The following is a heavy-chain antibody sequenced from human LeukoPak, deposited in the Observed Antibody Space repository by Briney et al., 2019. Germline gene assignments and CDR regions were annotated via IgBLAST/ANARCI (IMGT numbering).Heavy chain of an antibody. V-gene: IGHV3-9*01. Sequence: GRSLRLSCAASGFTFDDYAMHWVRHAPGKGLEWVSGISWNSGSIGYADSVKGRFTISRDNAKNSLYLQMNSLRAEDTALYYCAKDIGEMATMTFDYWGQGTLVTVSS. CDR3: AKDIGEMATMTFDY. CDR1: GFTFDDYA. J-gene: IGHJ4*02. CDR2: ISWNSGSI. D-gene: IGHD5-24*01.